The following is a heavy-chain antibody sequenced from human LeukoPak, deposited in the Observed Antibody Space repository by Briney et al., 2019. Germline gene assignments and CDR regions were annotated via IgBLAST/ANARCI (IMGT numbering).Heavy chain of an antibody. CDR2: IKQDGSEK. J-gene: IGHJ4*02. V-gene: IGHV3-7*04. CDR3: ARFGIAAAGTTVFDY. Sequence: GGSLRLSCAASGLTFSSYWMSWVRQAPGKGLEWVANIKQDGSEKYYVDSVKGRFTISRDNAKNSLYLQMNSLRAEDTAVYYCARFGIAAAGTTVFDYWGQGTLVTVSS. CDR1: GLTFSSYW. D-gene: IGHD6-13*01.